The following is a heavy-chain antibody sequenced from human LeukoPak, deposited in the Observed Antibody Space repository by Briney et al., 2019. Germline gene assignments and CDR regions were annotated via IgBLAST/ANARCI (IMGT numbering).Heavy chain of an antibody. D-gene: IGHD6-13*01. J-gene: IGHJ4*02. CDR1: GFPFDEYA. CDR3: AREWRSSSWLYDY. V-gene: IGHV3-9*01. Sequence: GGSLRLSCVTSGFPFDEYALHWVRQAPGKGLEWVSGISFNSGDKGYADSVKGRFTISRDNSKNTLYLQMNSLRSEDTAVYYCAREWRSSSWLYDYWGQGTLVTVSS. CDR2: ISFNSGDK.